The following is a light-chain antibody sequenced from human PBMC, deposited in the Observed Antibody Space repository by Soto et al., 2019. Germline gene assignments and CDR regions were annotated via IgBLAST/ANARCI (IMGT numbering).Light chain of an antibody. Sequence: QSVLTQPPSVSGAPGQRVTISCTRSSSNIVAGYDVHWYQQLPGTAPKLLIYGNSNRPSGVPDRFSGSKSGTSASLAITGLQAEDEADYYCQSYDSSLSGSIFGGGTQLTVL. CDR1: SSNIVAGYD. J-gene: IGLJ2*01. CDR2: GNS. CDR3: QSYDSSLSGSI. V-gene: IGLV1-40*01.